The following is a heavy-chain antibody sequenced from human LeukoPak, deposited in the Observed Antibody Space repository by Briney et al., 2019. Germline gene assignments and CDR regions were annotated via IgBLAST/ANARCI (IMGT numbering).Heavy chain of an antibody. CDR1: GFTFSSYG. CDR3: GKALSSAFYYFDL. D-gene: IGHD3-16*02. J-gene: IGHJ2*01. Sequence: GGSLRLSCAASGFTFSSYGMHWVRQAPGKGLEWVSTIHGHGDVTLYADSVKGRFTISRDNSRNTLYLEMNSLRADDTAVYYCGKALSSAFYYFDLGGRGTLVTVSS. CDR2: IHGHGDVT. V-gene: IGHV3-23*01.